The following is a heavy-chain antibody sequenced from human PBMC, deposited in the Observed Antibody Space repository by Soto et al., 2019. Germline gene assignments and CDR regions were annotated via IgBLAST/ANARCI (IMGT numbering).Heavy chain of an antibody. J-gene: IGHJ4*02. CDR3: AKGRESSGTYRPFDY. D-gene: IGHD3-22*01. V-gene: IGHV3-23*01. Sequence: GGSLRLSCAASGFTFSIYAMRWVRHAPGKGLEWVSAISGGGVATNYADSVKGRFTISRDNSKNTLYLQMNSLRAEDTAVYYCAKGRESSGTYRPFDYWGQGTLVTVSS. CDR2: ISGGGVAT. CDR1: GFTFSIYA.